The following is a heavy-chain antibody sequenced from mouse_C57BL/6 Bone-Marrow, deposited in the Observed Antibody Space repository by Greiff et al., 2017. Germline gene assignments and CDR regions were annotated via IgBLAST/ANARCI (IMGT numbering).Heavy chain of an antibody. CDR3: TTGLRRRGYFDY. Sequence: EVQLQQSGAELVRPGASVKLSCTASGFNIKDDYMHWVKQRPEQGLEWIGWIDPENGDTEYASKFQGKATITADTSSNTAYLQLSSLTSEDTAVFYCTTGLRRRGYFDYWGQGNTLTVPS. CDR2: IDPENGDT. V-gene: IGHV14-4*01. CDR1: GFNIKDDY. D-gene: IGHD2-2*01. J-gene: IGHJ2*01.